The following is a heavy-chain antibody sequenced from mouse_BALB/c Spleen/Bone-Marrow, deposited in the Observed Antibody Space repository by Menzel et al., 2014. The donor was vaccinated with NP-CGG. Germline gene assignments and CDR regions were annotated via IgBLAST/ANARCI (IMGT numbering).Heavy chain of an antibody. J-gene: IGHJ4*01. Sequence: EVQLQQSGAELVKPGASVKLSCTASGFNIXDTYMHWVKQRPEQGLEWIGRIDPANGNTKYGPKFQGKATITADTSSNTAYLQLSSLTSEDTAVYYCALLLRYYAVDYWGQGTSVTVSS. V-gene: IGHV14-3*02. D-gene: IGHD1-1*01. CDR2: IDPANGNT. CDR3: ALLLRYYAVDY. CDR1: GFNIXDTY.